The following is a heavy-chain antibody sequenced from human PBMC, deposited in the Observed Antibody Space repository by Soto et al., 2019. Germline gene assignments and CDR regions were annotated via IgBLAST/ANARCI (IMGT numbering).Heavy chain of an antibody. Sequence: ASVKVSCKTSGYTFTNDDINWVRQAAGQGLEWIGWMSPNSGNTGYAQKFQGRVTLTRDTSISTAYMELSSLRSDDTAVYYCARTLPPIDYWGQGTLVTVSS. V-gene: IGHV1-8*02. CDR2: MSPNSGNT. CDR3: ARTLPPIDY. J-gene: IGHJ4*02. D-gene: IGHD1-26*01. CDR1: GYTFTNDD.